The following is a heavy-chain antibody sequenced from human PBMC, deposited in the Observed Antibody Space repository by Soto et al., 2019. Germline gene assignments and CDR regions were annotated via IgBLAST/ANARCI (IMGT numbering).Heavy chain of an antibody. V-gene: IGHV1-58*01. D-gene: IGHD1-1*01. J-gene: IGHJ4*02. CDR2: IVVGSGNT. Sequence: GASVKVSCKASGFTFPSSAVQWVRQARGQRLEWIGWIVVGSGNTNSAQKFQERVTFTRDMSTSTVYMELSSLIFEGTAVYYCAADDMTTFIWGQGTLVTVSS. CDR1: GFTFPSSA. CDR3: AADDMTTFI.